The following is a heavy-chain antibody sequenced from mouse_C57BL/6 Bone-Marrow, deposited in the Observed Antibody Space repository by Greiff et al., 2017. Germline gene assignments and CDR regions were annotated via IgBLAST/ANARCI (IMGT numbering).Heavy chain of an antibody. CDR2: IDPSDSYT. CDR3: ARDYADAMDY. V-gene: IGHV1-69*01. D-gene: IGHD1-1*01. J-gene: IGHJ4*01. Sequence: QVQLQQSGAELVMPGASVKLSCKASGYTFTSYWMHWVKQRPGQGLEWIGGIDPSDSYTNYNQKFKGKSTLTVDKSSSTAYMQLSSLTSENSAVYYCARDYADAMDYWGQGTSVTVSS. CDR1: GYTFTSYW.